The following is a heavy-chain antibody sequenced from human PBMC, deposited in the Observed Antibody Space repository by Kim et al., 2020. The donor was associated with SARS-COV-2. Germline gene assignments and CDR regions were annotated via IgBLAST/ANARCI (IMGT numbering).Heavy chain of an antibody. CDR1: GFIFSNSG. CDR2: IWYDGGRK. J-gene: IGHJ5*02. CDR3: AKGVSKSGWSFDH. V-gene: IGHV3-33*06. Sequence: GGSLRLSCVASGFIFSNSGMHWVRQAPGQGLEWVAVIWYDGGRKYYADSVKGRFTISRDNSKNTLFLEMNSLRAEDTAMYYCAKGVSKSGWSFDHWGRGTMVTVSS. D-gene: IGHD3-3*02.